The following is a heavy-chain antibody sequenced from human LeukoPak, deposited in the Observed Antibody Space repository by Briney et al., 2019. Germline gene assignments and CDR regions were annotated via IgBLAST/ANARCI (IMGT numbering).Heavy chain of an antibody. V-gene: IGHV4-59*01. CDR2: IYYSGST. CDR1: GGSISSYY. J-gene: IGHJ4*02. CDR3: ARVFRAGTLDY. Sequence: SETLSLTCTASGGSISSYYWSWIRQPPGKGLEWIGYIYYSGSTNYNPSLKSRVTISVDTSKNQFSLKLSSVTAADTAVYYCARVFRAGTLDYWGQGALVTVSS. D-gene: IGHD6-19*01.